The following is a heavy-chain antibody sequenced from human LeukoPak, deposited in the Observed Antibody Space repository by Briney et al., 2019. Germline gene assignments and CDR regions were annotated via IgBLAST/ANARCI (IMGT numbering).Heavy chain of an antibody. J-gene: IGHJ4*02. CDR2: ITSDVENT. CDR1: GFSFSTHN. V-gene: IGHV3-64D*06. CDR3: VKVYGGIVFDQ. Sequence: AGGSLRLSCSASGFSFSTHNMHWVRQAPGKGLEFVSGITSDVENTDYLDFVKGRFTITRDNSKNTLYLHMGSLRAEDTAVYYCVKVYGGIVFDQWGQGILVTVSS. D-gene: IGHD4-23*01.